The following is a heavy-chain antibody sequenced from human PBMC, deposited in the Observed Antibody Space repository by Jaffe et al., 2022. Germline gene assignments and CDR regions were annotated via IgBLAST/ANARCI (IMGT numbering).Heavy chain of an antibody. CDR3: ARGGTGSSWYPGGWFDP. V-gene: IGHV1-3*01. Sequence: QVQLVQSGAEVKKPGASVKVSCKASGYTFTSYAMHWVRQAPGQRLEWMGWINAGNGNTKYSQKFQGRVTITRDTSASTAYMELSSLRSEDTAVYYCARGGTGSSWYPGGWFDPWGQGTLVTVSS. CDR1: GYTFTSYA. D-gene: IGHD6-13*01. CDR2: INAGNGNT. J-gene: IGHJ5*02.